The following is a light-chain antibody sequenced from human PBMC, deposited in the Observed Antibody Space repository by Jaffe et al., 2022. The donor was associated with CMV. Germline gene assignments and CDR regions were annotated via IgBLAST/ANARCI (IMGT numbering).Light chain of an antibody. CDR2: GAS. V-gene: IGKV3-15*01. Sequence: EIVMTQSPDTVSVSPGERATLSCRASQSVSSNLAWFQQKPGQAPRLLIYGASTRASDIPARFSGSGFGTEFTLTISALQSEDFAFYYCQQYNKWPRTFGQGTKVEIK. J-gene: IGKJ1*01. CDR1: QSVSSN. CDR3: QQYNKWPRT.